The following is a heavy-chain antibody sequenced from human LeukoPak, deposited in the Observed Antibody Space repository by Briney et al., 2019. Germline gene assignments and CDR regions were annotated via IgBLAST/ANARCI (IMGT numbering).Heavy chain of an antibody. Sequence: SETLSLTCTVSGGSISSSSYYWGWIRQPPGKGLEWIGSIYYSGSTYYNPSLKSRVTISVDTSKNQFSLKLSSVTAADTAVYYCARRNSSGWYRGSPGQHWGQGTLVTVSS. D-gene: IGHD6-19*01. CDR3: ARRNSSGWYRGSPGQH. J-gene: IGHJ1*01. CDR2: IYYSGST. V-gene: IGHV4-39*01. CDR1: GGSISSSSYY.